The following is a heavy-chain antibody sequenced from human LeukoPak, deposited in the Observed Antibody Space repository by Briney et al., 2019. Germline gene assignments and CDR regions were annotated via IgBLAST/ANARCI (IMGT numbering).Heavy chain of an antibody. Sequence: SQTLSLTCAVSGGSISSGGYSWSWIRQPPGKGLEWIGYIYHSGSTYYNPSLKSRVTISVDRSKNQFSLKLSSVTAADTAVYYCARALGYCSSTSCSKDAFDIWGQGTMVTVSS. V-gene: IGHV4-30-2*01. J-gene: IGHJ3*02. CDR2: IYHSGST. CDR1: GGSISSGGYS. CDR3: ARALGYCSSTSCSKDAFDI. D-gene: IGHD2-2*01.